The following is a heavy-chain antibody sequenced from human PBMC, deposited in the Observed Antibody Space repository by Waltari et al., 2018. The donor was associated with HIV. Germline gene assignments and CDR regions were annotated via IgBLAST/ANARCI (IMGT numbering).Heavy chain of an antibody. Sequence: QVQLQESGPGLVKPSETLSLTCKVSASSVSSGYYWGWIRQSPGKGLVWIGSIYRSGTTYYNPTFKSRVNILVNMSKNQFSVELGSVTTTDTAVYYCARDQDYYDSSGYTCYAFDMWGPGTMVTVSS. CDR1: ASSVSSGYY. V-gene: IGHV4-38-2*02. CDR3: ARDQDYYDSSGYTCYAFDM. D-gene: IGHD3-22*01. CDR2: IYRSGTT. J-gene: IGHJ3*02.